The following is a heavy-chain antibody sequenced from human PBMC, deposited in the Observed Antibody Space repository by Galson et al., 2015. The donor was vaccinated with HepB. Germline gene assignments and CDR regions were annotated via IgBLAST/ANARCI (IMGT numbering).Heavy chain of an antibody. CDR3: ARAEYSYGYAWYYYYGMDV. D-gene: IGHD5-18*01. V-gene: IGHV1-18*01. CDR2: ISAYNGNT. CDR1: GYTFTSYG. J-gene: IGHJ6*02. Sequence: SVKVSCKASGYTFTSYGISWVRQAPGQGLEWMGWISAYNGNTNYAQKLQGRVTMTTDTSTSTAYMELRSLRSDDTAVYYCARAEYSYGYAWYYYYGMDVWGQGTTVTVSS.